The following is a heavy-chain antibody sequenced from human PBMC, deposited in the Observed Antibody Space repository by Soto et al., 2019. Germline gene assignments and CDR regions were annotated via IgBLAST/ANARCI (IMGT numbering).Heavy chain of an antibody. D-gene: IGHD3-22*01. CDR1: GGSISSGDYY. J-gene: IGHJ4*02. Sequence: PSETLSLTCTVSGGSISSGDYYWSWIRQPPGKGLEWIGYIYYSGSTYYNPSLKSRVTISVDTSKNQFSLKLSSVTAADTAVYYCARLGDYYDSSGYSDYWGQGTLVTVSS. V-gene: IGHV4-30-4*01. CDR3: ARLGDYYDSSGYSDY. CDR2: IYYSGST.